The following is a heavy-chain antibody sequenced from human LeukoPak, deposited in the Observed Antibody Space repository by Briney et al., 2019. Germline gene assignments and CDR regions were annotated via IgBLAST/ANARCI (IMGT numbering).Heavy chain of an antibody. V-gene: IGHV4-38-2*01. Sequence: PSETLSLTCAVSGYSISSGYYWGWIRQPPGKGLEWIGSIYHSGTTYYNPSLKSQVTISVDTSKNQFSLKLSSVTAADTAVYFCARTQEAGYSSGRYDSYYYYYMDVWGKGTTVTISS. CDR2: IYHSGTT. J-gene: IGHJ6*03. CDR3: ARTQEAGYSSGRYDSYYYYYMDV. CDR1: GYSISSGYY. D-gene: IGHD6-19*01.